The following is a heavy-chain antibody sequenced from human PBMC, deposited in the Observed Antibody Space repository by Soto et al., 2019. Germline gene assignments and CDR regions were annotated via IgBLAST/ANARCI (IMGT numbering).Heavy chain of an antibody. CDR2: INHSGST. D-gene: IGHD1-20*01. V-gene: IGHV4-34*01. Sequence: SQTLSLTCAVYGGSFSGYYGSWIRQPPGKGLEWIGEINHSGSTNYNPSLKSRVTISVDTSKNQFSLKLSSATAADTAVYYCARGGHGITGTTPPPAFDYWGQGTLVTVSS. CDR1: GGSFSGYY. CDR3: ARGGHGITGTTPPPAFDY. J-gene: IGHJ4*02.